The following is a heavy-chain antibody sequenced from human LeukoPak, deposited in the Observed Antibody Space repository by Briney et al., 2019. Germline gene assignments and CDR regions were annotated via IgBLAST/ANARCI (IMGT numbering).Heavy chain of an antibody. V-gene: IGHV3-11*01. CDR3: ARDLSTTRDEYYYYGMDV. Sequence: KAGGSLRPSCAASGFTFSDYYMSWIRQAPGKGLEWVSYISSSGSTIYYADSVKGRFTISRDNAKNSLYLQMNSLRAEDTAVYYCARDLSTTRDEYYYYGMDVWGQGTTVTVSS. J-gene: IGHJ6*02. D-gene: IGHD5-24*01. CDR2: ISSSGSTI. CDR1: GFTFSDYY.